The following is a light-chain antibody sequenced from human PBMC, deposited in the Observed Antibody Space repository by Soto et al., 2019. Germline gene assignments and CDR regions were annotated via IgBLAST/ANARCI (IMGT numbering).Light chain of an antibody. V-gene: IGKV2-30*02. CDR2: EVS. CDR1: QSLIHSDGSTY. CDR3: MQGTHWPWT. Sequence: DVVMTQSPLSLPVTLGQPASISCRSSQSLIHSDGSTYLSWFQQRPGRSTRRLIYEVSDRDSGVPDRFSGSGSGTDFTLKISRVEAEDVGVYYCMQGTHWPWTFGQGTEVEIK. J-gene: IGKJ1*01.